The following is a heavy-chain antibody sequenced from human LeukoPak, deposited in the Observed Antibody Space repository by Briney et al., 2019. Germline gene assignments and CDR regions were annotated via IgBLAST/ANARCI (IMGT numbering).Heavy chain of an antibody. CDR2: IKQDGSEK. V-gene: IGHV3-7*01. J-gene: IGHJ4*02. D-gene: IGHD6-13*01. CDR3: AREWQGGIAAAGTRIEGDY. Sequence: GGSLRLSCAVSGFSVSGYWMTWVRQAPGKGLEWVANIKQDGSEKNYVDSVKGRFTISRDNAENSLFLQMNSLGVEDTAVYHCAREWQGGIAAAGTRIEGDYWGQGTLVAVSS. CDR1: GFSVSGYW.